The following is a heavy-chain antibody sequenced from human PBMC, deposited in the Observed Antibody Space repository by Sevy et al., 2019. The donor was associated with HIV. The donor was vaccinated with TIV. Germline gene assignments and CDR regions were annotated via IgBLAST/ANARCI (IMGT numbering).Heavy chain of an antibody. V-gene: IGHV3-48*03. CDR1: GFIFSNYE. CDR2: ISPSGHAI. CDR3: ARDIDSSGYSYAFDL. D-gene: IGHD3-22*01. Sequence: GGSLRLSCKASGFIFSNYEMNWVRQAPGKGLEWVSYISPSGHAIYYADSVKCRFTVSRDNAKNSLYLQMNSLRGDDTALYYCARDIDSSGYSYAFDLWGQGTMVTVSS. J-gene: IGHJ3*01.